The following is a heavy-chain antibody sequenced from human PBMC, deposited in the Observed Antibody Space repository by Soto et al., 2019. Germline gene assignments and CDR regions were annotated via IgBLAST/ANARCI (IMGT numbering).Heavy chain of an antibody. CDR1: GFTFSSYA. D-gene: IGHD3-10*01. V-gene: IGHV3-53*01. CDR3: VRDNWPGGYFDH. J-gene: IGHJ4*02. CDR2: IYAGAST. Sequence: PGGSLRLSCAASGFTFSSYAMSWVRQAPGKGLEWVSVIYAGASTYYADSVKGRFTISRDNSKNTLYLQMNSLRAEDTAVYYCVRDNWPGGYFDHWGQGTLVTVSS.